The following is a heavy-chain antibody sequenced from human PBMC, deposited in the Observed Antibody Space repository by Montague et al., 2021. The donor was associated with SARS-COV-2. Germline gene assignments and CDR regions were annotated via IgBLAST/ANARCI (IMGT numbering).Heavy chain of an antibody. CDR1: GGSINSYY. CDR3: ARIPYSRPLPDY. Sequence: SETLSLTCTVSGGSINSYYWSWIRQPPGKGLEWIGYIYYSGSANYSPSFKSRVTISVDTSKDQFSLRLSSVTAADTAVYYCARIPYSRPLPDYWGQGALVTVSS. J-gene: IGHJ4*02. CDR2: IYYSGSA. D-gene: IGHD1-26*01. V-gene: IGHV4-59*01.